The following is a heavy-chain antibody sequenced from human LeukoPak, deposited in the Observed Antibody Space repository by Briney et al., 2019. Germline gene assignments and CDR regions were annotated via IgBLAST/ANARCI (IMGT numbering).Heavy chain of an antibody. CDR1: GYSISSGYY. CDR2: IYHSGST. V-gene: IGHV4-38-2*02. D-gene: IGHD5-18*01. Sequence: KSSETLSLTCTVSGYSISSGYYWGWIRQPPGKGLEWIGSIYHSGSTYYNPSLKSRVTISVDTSKNQVSLKLSSVTAADTAAYYCARVSFLGTAMVLSTGPFDYWGQGTLVTVSS. J-gene: IGHJ4*02. CDR3: ARVSFLGTAMVLSTGPFDY.